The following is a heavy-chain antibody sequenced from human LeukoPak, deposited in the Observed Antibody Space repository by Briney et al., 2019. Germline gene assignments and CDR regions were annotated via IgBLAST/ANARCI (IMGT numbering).Heavy chain of an antibody. CDR2: INSDGSTT. D-gene: IGHD1-14*01. J-gene: IGHJ4*02. CDR3: ARGSGMGDY. V-gene: IGHV3-74*01. Sequence: GSLRLSCAASGFTFSTYWMHWVRQVPGKGLVWVSRINSDGSTTNYADSVKGRFTISRDNAKNTLYLQMNSLRAEDTAVYYCARGSGMGDYWGQGILVTVSS. CDR1: GFTFSTYW.